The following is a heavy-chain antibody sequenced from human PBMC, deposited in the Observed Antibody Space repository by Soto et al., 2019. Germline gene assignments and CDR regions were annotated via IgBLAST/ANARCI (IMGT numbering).Heavy chain of an antibody. CDR1: GFTFSSYV. J-gene: IGHJ4*02. CDR3: AKEDYDFWSGYLLTYFDY. CDR2: ISYDGSNK. V-gene: IGHV3-30*18. Sequence: PGGSLRLSCAASGFTFSSYVMHWVRQAPGKGLEWVAVISYDGSNKYYADSVKGRFTISRDNSKNTLYLQMNSLRAEDTAVYYCAKEDYDFWSGYLLTYFDYWGQGTLVTVSS. D-gene: IGHD3-3*01.